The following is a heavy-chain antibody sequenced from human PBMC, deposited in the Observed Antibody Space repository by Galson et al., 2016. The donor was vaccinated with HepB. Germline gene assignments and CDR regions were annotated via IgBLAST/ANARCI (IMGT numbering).Heavy chain of an antibody. D-gene: IGHD2-21*01. CDR1: GFIFSTYE. V-gene: IGHV3-48*03. CDR3: ALVPWASVATFDV. CDR2: ISNSGDSI. J-gene: IGHJ3*01. Sequence: SLRLSCAASGFIFSTYEMNWVRQAPGKGLEWVSYISNSGDSIYYADSVKGRFTISRDNAKNSLYLQMNSLRAEDTAVYYCALVPWASVATFDVWGQGTLVTVSS.